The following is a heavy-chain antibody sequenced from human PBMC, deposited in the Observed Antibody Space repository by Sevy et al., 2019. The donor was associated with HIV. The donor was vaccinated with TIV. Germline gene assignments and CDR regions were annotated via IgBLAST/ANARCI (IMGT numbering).Heavy chain of an antibody. D-gene: IGHD6-13*01. CDR3: AKNTAAAGTGGFDY. J-gene: IGHJ4*02. CDR1: GFTFSHYG. CDR2: VHFDGSNI. Sequence: GGSLRLSCAAPGFTFSHYGMHWVRQAPGKGLEWVAFVHFDGSNIYYADSMKGRFTISRDNSKNTLYLQMNSLRTEDTAVYYCAKNTAAAGTGGFDYWGQGTLVTVSS. V-gene: IGHV3-30*02.